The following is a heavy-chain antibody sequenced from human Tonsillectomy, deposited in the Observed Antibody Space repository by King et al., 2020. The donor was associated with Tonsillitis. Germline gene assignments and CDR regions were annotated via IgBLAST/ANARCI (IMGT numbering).Heavy chain of an antibody. CDR3: ATQGRGTWGLTMVRTWRSPHYLDY. Sequence: QLVQSGAEVKKPGASVTVSCAASGYTFTSYYMHWVRQAPGQGLEWMGVINPSDGSTNYAKKFQARISMTRDTSSSTVYMELSSLRSEDTAVYYCATQGRGTWGLTMVRTWRSPHYLDYWGQGTLVTVSS. V-gene: IGHV1-46*03. D-gene: IGHD3-10*01. CDR1: GYTFTSYY. CDR2: INPSDGST. J-gene: IGHJ4*02.